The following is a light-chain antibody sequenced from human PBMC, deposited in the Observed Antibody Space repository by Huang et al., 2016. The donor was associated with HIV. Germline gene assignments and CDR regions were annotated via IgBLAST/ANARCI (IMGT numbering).Light chain of an antibody. V-gene: IGKV3-11*01. CDR1: QNINTY. CDR3: QQRSSWPLT. J-gene: IGKJ4*01. Sequence: EIVLTQSPVTLSMSPGQRVTLSCRASQNINTYLAWYQQKPGQAPRLLIYDASNRATGIPARFSGSGSGTDFTLTISSLEPEDFVVYFCQQRSSWPLTFGGGTTIEIK. CDR2: DAS.